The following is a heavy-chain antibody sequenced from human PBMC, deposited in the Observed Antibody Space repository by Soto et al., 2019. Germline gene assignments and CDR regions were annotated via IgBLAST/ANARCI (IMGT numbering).Heavy chain of an antibody. CDR2: NYYSGIT. Sequence: SETLSLTCAVSGGSISSGGYSWSWIRQPPGKGLECIGYNYYSGITYYNPSLKSRVTISLDTSKNQFSLKLSSVTAADTAVYYCARGYSIAGLYYGMDVWGQGTTVTVSS. J-gene: IGHJ6*02. CDR3: ARGYSIAGLYYGMDV. CDR1: GGSISSGGYS. V-gene: IGHV4-30-2*05. D-gene: IGHD6-6*01.